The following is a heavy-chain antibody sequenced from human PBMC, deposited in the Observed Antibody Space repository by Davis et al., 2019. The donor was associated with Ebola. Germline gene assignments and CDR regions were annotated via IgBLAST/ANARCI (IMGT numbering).Heavy chain of an antibody. Sequence: MPSETLSLTCTVSGGSISSYYWSWIRQPPGKGLEWIGYIYYSGSTNYNPSLKSRVTISVDTSKNQFSLKLSSVTAADTAVFYCARRSRSESFGLHGMDVWGQGTTVTVSS. CDR2: IYYSGST. V-gene: IGHV4-59*08. CDR1: GGSISSYY. J-gene: IGHJ6*02. CDR3: ARRSRSESFGLHGMDV. D-gene: IGHD3-10*01.